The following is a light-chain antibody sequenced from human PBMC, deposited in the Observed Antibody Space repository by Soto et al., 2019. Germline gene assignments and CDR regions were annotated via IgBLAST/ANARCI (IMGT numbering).Light chain of an antibody. CDR3: QQRSNWPQYT. V-gene: IGKV3-11*01. CDR2: DAS. J-gene: IGKJ2*01. Sequence: EIVLTQSPATLSLSPGERATLSCRASQIVSSYLAWYQQKPGQAPRQLIYDASNRATGIPARFSGSGSGTDLSPTISSLEPEDFAVYYCQQRSNWPQYTFGQGTKLEIK. CDR1: QIVSSY.